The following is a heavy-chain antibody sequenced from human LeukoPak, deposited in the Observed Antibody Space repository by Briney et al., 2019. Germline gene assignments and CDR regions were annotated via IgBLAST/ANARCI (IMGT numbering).Heavy chain of an antibody. J-gene: IGHJ4*02. D-gene: IGHD3-3*01. CDR3: ARGLVTIFGVVTYSFDY. Sequence: ASVKVSCKASGYTFTSYYMHWVRQAPRQGLEWMGIINPSGGSTSYAQKFQGRVTMTRDTSTSTVYMELSSLRSEDTAVYYCARGLVTIFGVVTYSFDYWGQGTLVTVSS. V-gene: IGHV1-46*01. CDR1: GYTFTSYY. CDR2: INPSGGST.